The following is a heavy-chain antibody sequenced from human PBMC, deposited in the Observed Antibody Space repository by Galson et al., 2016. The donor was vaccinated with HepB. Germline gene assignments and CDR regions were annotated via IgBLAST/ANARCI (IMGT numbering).Heavy chain of an antibody. CDR3: AKVSDRANNGYSGAFDS. CDR1: GFTLGNYP. J-gene: IGHJ4*02. CDR2: ISTLET. Sequence: SLRLSCAASGFTLGNYPMTWVRQAPGKGLEWVSTISTLETHYRDSVEGRFTISRGTSENTLHLQMSRLRADDTAIYYCAKVSDRANNGYSGAFDSWGQGTLVTVSS. V-gene: IGHV3-23*01. D-gene: IGHD3-22*01.